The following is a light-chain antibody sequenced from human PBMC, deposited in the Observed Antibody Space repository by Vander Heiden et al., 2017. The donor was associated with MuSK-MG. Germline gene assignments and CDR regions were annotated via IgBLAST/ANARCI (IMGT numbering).Light chain of an antibody. Sequence: DSVMSQSPDSLAVSLGERATINCKSSKSVLYSSNNKNYLAWYQQKPGQPPKLLIYWASTRESGVPDRFSGSGSGTDFTLTISSLQAEDVAVYYCLQYDSTPRTFGQGTKVEIK. CDR2: WAS. CDR1: KSVLYSSNNKNY. V-gene: IGKV4-1*01. CDR3: LQYDSTPRT. J-gene: IGKJ1*01.